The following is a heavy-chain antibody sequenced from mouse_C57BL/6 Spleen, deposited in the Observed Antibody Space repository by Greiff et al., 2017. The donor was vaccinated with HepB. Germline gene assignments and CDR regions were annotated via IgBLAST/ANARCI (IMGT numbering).Heavy chain of an antibody. J-gene: IGHJ3*01. CDR1: GYTFTDYY. CDR2: INPYNGGT. Sequence: EVQLQQSGPVLVKPGASVKMSCKASGYTFTDYYMNWVKQSHGKSLEWIGVINPYNGGTSYNQKFKGKATLTVDKSSSTAYMELNSLTSEDSAVYYCARGDYINYGFAYWGQGTLVTVSA. V-gene: IGHV1-19*01. D-gene: IGHD2-5*01. CDR3: ARGDYINYGFAY.